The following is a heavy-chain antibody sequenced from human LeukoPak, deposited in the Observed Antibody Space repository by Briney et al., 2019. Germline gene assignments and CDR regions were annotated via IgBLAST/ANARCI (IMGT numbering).Heavy chain of an antibody. D-gene: IGHD3-16*01. CDR3: ASILGGGYFDY. V-gene: IGHV4-59*01. Sequence: SETLSLTCTVSGGSISSYYWSWIRQPPGKGLEWIGYVYYSGSTNYNPSLKSRVTISVDTSKNQFSLKLSSVTAADTAVYYCASILGGGYFDYWGQGTLVTVPS. CDR2: VYYSGST. CDR1: GGSISSYY. J-gene: IGHJ4*02.